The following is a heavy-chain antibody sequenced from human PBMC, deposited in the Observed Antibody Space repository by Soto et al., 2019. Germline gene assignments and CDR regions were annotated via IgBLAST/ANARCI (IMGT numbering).Heavy chain of an antibody. J-gene: IGHJ4*02. Sequence: GGSLRLSCAASGFTFSSYAMNWVRQAPGKGLEWVALISYDGSNKYYADPVRGRSTVSRDSSTNTLFLQMISLRAADMDLYSCGRCTSTSCVLGSDYWGQGTLVTVSS. CDR2: ISYDGSNK. CDR1: GFTFSSYA. D-gene: IGHD2-2*01. CDR3: GRCTSTSCVLGSDY. V-gene: IGHV3-30-3*01.